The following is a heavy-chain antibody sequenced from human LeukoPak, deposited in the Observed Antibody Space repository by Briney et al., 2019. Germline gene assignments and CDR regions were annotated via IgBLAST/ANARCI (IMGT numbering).Heavy chain of an antibody. V-gene: IGHV1-69*05. J-gene: IGHJ4*02. Sequence: SVKVSCKAPGGTFSSYAISWVRQAPGQGLEWMGRIIPIFGTANYAQKFQGRVTITTDESTSTAYMELSSLRSEDTAVYYCARTIVVVTAMENEYYFDYWGQGTLVTVSS. CDR3: ARTIVVVTAMENEYYFDY. CDR1: GGTFSSYA. D-gene: IGHD2-21*02. CDR2: IIPIFGTA.